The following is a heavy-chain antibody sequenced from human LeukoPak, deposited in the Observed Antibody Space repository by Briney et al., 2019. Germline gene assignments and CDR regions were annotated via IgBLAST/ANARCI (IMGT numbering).Heavy chain of an antibody. V-gene: IGHV1-18*01. CDR3: ARDGGYYVHEVWFDP. CDR1: GYTFTSYG. Sequence: ASVKVSCKASGYTFTSYGISWVRQAPGQGLEWMGWISAYNGNTNYAQKLQGRVTMTTDTSTSTAYMELRSLRSDDTAVYYCARDGGYYVHEVWFDPWGQGTLVTVSS. J-gene: IGHJ5*02. CDR2: ISAYNGNT. D-gene: IGHD1-26*01.